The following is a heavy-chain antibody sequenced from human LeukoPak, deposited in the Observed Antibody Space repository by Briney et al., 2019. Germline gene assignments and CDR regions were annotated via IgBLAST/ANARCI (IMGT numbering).Heavy chain of an antibody. V-gene: IGHV4-30-2*01. D-gene: IGHD3-10*01. CDR2: ICHSGST. Sequence: PSETLSLTCAVSGGSISSGGYSWSWIRQPPGKGLEWIGYICHSGSTYYNPSLKSRVTISVDRSKNQFSLKLSSVTAADTAVYYCARAGAMVRRGAFDIWGQGTMVTVSS. CDR1: GGSISSGGYS. CDR3: ARAGAMVRRGAFDI. J-gene: IGHJ3*02.